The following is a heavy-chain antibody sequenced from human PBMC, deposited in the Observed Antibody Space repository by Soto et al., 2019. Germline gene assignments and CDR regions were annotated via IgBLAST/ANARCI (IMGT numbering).Heavy chain of an antibody. J-gene: IGHJ4*02. D-gene: IGHD6-13*01. Sequence: PSETLSLTCAVYGGSFSGYYWSWIRQPPGKGLEWIGEINHSGSTNYNPSLKRRVTISVDRSKNQFSLKLSSVTAADTAVYYCARRHSSSFFDYWGQGTLVTVSS. V-gene: IGHV4-34*01. CDR3: ARRHSSSFFDY. CDR1: GGSFSGYY. CDR2: INHSGST.